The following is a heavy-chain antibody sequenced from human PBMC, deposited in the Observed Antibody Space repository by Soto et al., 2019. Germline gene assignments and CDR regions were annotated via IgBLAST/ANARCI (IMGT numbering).Heavy chain of an antibody. CDR2: ISAYNGNT. CDR3: ARMWCSSTSCDVDGTTDNWFDS. CDR1: GYTFTSYG. J-gene: IGHJ5*01. V-gene: IGHV1-18*04. Sequence: ASVKVSCKASGYTFTSYGISWLRQAPGQGLEWMGWISAYNGNTNYAQKLQGRVTMTTDTSTSTAYMELRSLRSDDTAVYYCARMWCSSTSCDVDGTTDNWFDSWGQGTLVTVSS. D-gene: IGHD2-2*01.